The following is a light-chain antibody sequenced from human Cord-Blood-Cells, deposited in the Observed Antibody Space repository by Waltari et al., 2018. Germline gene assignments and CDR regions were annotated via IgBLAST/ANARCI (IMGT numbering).Light chain of an antibody. CDR2: SNN. J-gene: IGLJ3*02. V-gene: IGLV1-44*01. CDR3: AAWDDSLNGPV. Sequence: QSVLTQPPSASGTPGQRVTISCSGSSSNIGSNTVNWYQKLPGTAPKLLNYSNNQRPSGVPDRFSGSKSGTSASLAISGLQSEDEADYYCAAWDDSLNGPVFGGGTKLTVL. CDR1: SSNIGSNT.